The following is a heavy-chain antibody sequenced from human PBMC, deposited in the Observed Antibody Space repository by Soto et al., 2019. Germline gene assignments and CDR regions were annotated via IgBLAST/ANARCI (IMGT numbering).Heavy chain of an antibody. CDR1: GGSFSGYY. Sequence: QVQLQQWGAGPLRPLETLSLTCGVSGGSFSGYYWAWIRQSPGKGLEWIGEINDRGSINYNPSLKSRVSISGDTSKNHYSLKLSSVTAADTAVYYCARESHDILTGPPWVWYFDLWGRGTRVTVSS. CDR2: INDRGSI. D-gene: IGHD3-9*01. V-gene: IGHV4-34*01. J-gene: IGHJ2*01. CDR3: ARESHDILTGPPWVWYFDL.